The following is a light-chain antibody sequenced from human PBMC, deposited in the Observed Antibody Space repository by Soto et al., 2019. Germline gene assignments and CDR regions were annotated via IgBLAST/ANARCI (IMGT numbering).Light chain of an antibody. V-gene: IGLV2-23*02. CDR2: EVS. J-gene: IGLJ1*01. CDR3: CSYAGSSTPYV. Sequence: QSVLTPPASLSWSPGQSNTISFTGTSSDVGSYNLVSWYQQHPGKAPKLMIYEVSKRPSGVSNRFSGSKSGNTASLTISGLQAEDEADYYCCSYAGSSTPYVFGTGTKVTVL. CDR1: SSDVGSYNL.